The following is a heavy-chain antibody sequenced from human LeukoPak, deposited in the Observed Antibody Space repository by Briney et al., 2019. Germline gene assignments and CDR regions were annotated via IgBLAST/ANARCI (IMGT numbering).Heavy chain of an antibody. V-gene: IGHV4-34*01. CDR2: INHSGST. CDR1: GGSFSGYY. D-gene: IGHD4-17*01. Sequence: SETLSLTCAVYGGSFSGYYWSWIRQPPGKGLEWIGEINHSGSTNYNPSLKSRVTISVDTSKNQFSLKLSSVTAADTAVYYCASNDYGDHWYFDLWGRGTLVTVSS. CDR3: ASNDYGDHWYFDL. J-gene: IGHJ2*01.